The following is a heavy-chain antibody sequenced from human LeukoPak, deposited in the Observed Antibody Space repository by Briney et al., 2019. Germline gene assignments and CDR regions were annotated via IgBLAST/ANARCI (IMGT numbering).Heavy chain of an antibody. CDR1: GGSISSGSYY. CDR2: IYTSGST. D-gene: IGHD6-19*01. CDR3: ASESTQWLVLDY. V-gene: IGHV4-61*02. J-gene: IGHJ4*02. Sequence: PSETLSLTCTVSGGSISSGSYYWSWIRQPAGKGLEWIGRIYTSGSTNYNPSLKSRVTISVDTSKNQFSLKLSSVTAADTAVYYCASESTQWLVLDYWGQGTLVTVSS.